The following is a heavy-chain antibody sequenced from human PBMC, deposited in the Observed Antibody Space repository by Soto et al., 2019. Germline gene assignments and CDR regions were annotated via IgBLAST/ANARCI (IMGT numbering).Heavy chain of an antibody. CDR3: ARMQYYYDSSGPRKNWFDP. V-gene: IGHV4-61*01. CDR2: IYYSGST. J-gene: IGHJ5*02. D-gene: IGHD3-22*01. CDR1: GGSASSGSYY. Sequence: WETLSLTCTVSGGSASSGSYYWSWIRQPPGKGLEWIGYIYYSGSTNYNPSLKSRVTISVDTSKNQFSLKLSSVTAADTAVYYCARMQYYYDSSGPRKNWFDPWGQGTLVTVSS.